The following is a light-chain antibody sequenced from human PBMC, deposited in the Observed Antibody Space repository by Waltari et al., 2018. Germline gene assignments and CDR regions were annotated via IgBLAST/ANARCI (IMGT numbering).Light chain of an antibody. CDR1: QSISSY. CDR2: AAS. Sequence: DIQMTQSPSSLSASVGDRVTITCRASQSISSYLNWYQQKPWKAPKLLIYAASSLQSGFPSRFSGSGSGTDFTLTISSLQPEDFATYYCQQSYSTLYTFGQGTKLEIK. CDR3: QQSYSTLYT. V-gene: IGKV1-39*01. J-gene: IGKJ2*01.